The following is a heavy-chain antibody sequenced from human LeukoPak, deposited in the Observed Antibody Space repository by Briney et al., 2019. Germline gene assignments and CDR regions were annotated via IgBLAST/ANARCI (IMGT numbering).Heavy chain of an antibody. CDR2: IYNSGST. Sequence: SETLSLTCTVSGGSISNYYWTWIRQPPGKGLEWIGYIYNSGSTNYNPSLKRRVTISVDTSENQFPLHLNSVAAADTAVYYCASHTTTNKRSAFAIWGQGTMVTVSS. CDR3: ASHTTTNKRSAFAI. J-gene: IGHJ3*02. D-gene: IGHD2/OR15-2a*01. CDR1: GGSISNYY. V-gene: IGHV4-59*01.